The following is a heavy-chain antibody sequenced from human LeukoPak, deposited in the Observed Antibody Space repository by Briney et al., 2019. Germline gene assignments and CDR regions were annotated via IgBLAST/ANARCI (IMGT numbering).Heavy chain of an antibody. V-gene: IGHV3-30*18. CDR2: ISYDGSNK. J-gene: IGHJ3*02. D-gene: IGHD4-17*01. CDR1: GFTFSSYG. CDR3: AKGRERGADYGDFTGAFDI. Sequence: GGSLRLSCAASGFTFSSYGMHWVRQAPGKGLGWVAVISYDGSNKHYADSVKGRFTTSRDNSKNTLYLQMNSLRAEDTAVYYCAKGRERGADYGDFTGAFDIWGQGTMVTVSS.